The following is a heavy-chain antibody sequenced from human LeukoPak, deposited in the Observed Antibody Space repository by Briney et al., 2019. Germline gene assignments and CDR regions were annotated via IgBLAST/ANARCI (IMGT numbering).Heavy chain of an antibody. Sequence: SETLSLTCTVSGGSISSSSYYWGWIRQPPGKGLEWIGSIYYSGSTYYNPSLKSRVTISVDTSKNQFSLKLSSVTAADTAVYYCARVDYGDYVILDYWGQGTLVTVSS. J-gene: IGHJ4*02. CDR2: IYYSGST. D-gene: IGHD4-17*01. CDR3: ARVDYGDYVILDY. CDR1: GGSISSSSYY. V-gene: IGHV4-39*01.